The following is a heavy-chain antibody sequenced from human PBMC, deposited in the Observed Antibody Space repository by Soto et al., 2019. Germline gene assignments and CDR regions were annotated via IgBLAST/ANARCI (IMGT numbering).Heavy chain of an antibody. CDR3: TTLGFDP. J-gene: IGHJ5*02. Sequence: GGSLRLSCAASGSTFSHAWMIWVRQVPGKGLEWVARVKSKAAGGTTDYAAPVKGRFTISRDDSKNTLCLQMNSLKTDDTAVYYCTTLGFDPWGQGTLVTVSS. CDR2: VKSKAAGGTT. V-gene: IGHV3-15*01. CDR1: GSTFSHAW.